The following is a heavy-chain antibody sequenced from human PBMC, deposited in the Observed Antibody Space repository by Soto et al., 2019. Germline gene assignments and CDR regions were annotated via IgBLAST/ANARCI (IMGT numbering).Heavy chain of an antibody. J-gene: IGHJ6*02. CDR1: GYTFTSYA. D-gene: IGHD4-4*01. Sequence: ASVKVSCKASGYTFTSYAMNWVRQAPGQGLEWMGWINTNTGNPTYAQGFTGRFAFSLDTSVSTAYLQICSLEAEDTAVYYCARDYSLSDQYYYGNDVCGQETTVTVS. V-gene: IGHV7-4-1*01. CDR3: ARDYSLSDQYYYGNDV. CDR2: INTNTGNP.